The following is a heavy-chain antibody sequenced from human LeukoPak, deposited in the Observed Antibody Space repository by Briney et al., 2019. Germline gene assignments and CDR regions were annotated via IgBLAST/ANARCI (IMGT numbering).Heavy chain of an antibody. V-gene: IGHV1-18*01. D-gene: IGHD3-3*01. CDR1: GYTFTSYG. J-gene: IGHJ6*03. Sequence: ASVKVSCKASGYTFTSYGINWVRQAPGQGLEWMGWISPYNGNTNYEQKLQGRVTMTTDTSTSTAYMELRSLRSDETAVYYCARQTEFLESRAGYYYYYMDVWGKGTTVTVSS. CDR3: ARQTEFLESRAGYYYYYMDV. CDR2: ISPYNGNT.